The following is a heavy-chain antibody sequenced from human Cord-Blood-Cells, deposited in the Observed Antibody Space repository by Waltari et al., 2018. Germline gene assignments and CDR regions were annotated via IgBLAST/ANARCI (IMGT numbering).Heavy chain of an antibody. Sequence: QLQLQESGPGLVKPSETLSLTCTVSGGSISSSSYYWGWIRPPPGKVLEWIGSIYYSGTPYYTPSLKSRVTISVDTSKNQFSLKLSSVTAADTAVYYCARTLGWYDAFDIWGQGTMVTVSS. V-gene: IGHV4-39*01. J-gene: IGHJ3*02. CDR1: GGSISSSSYY. CDR2: IYYSGTP. CDR3: ARTLGWYDAFDI. D-gene: IGHD6-19*01.